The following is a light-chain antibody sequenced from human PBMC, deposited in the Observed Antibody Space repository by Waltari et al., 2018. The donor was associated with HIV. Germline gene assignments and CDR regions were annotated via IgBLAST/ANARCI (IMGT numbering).Light chain of an antibody. Sequence: QSALTQPASVSGSPGQSITISCTGTSNDVGSSNYVSWHQQHPGEAPKLMIHDVSDRPSGISNRFSGSKSGNTASLTISGLQTEDEADYYCSSYTSSTTYVFGTGTRVTVL. V-gene: IGLV2-14*03. CDR3: SSYTSSTTYV. CDR2: DVS. J-gene: IGLJ1*01. CDR1: SNDVGSSNY.